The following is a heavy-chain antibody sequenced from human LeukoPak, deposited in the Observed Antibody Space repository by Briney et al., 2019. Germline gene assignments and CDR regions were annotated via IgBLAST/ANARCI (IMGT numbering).Heavy chain of an antibody. J-gene: IGHJ4*02. V-gene: IGHV4-34*01. CDR1: GGSSCGYY. D-gene: IGHD5-12*01. Sequence: SETLSLTSAVSGGSSCGYYWSWIRPPPGKGLEWIGEINHSGSTNYNPSLKSRVTISVDTSKNQFSLKLSSVTAADTAVYYCARGAKYSGYDSGDFDYWGQGTLVTVSS. CDR3: ARGAKYSGYDSGDFDY. CDR2: INHSGST.